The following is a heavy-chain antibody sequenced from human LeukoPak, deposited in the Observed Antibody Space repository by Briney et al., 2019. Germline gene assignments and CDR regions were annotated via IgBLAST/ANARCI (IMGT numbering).Heavy chain of an antibody. CDR2: IKQDGSEK. V-gene: IGHV3-7*01. J-gene: IGHJ3*02. Sequence: PGGSLRLSCAASGFTFSSYSMNWVRQAPGKGLEWVANIKQDGSEKYYVDSVKGRFTISRDNAKNSLYLQMTSLRAEDAAVYYCARVEYYDIPLGDAFDIWGQGTMVTVSS. D-gene: IGHD3-22*01. CDR3: ARVEYYDIPLGDAFDI. CDR1: GFTFSSYS.